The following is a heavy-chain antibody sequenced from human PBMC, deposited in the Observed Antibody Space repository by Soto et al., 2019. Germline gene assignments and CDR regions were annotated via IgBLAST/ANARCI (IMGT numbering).Heavy chain of an antibody. D-gene: IGHD1-1*01. V-gene: IGHV3-30-3*01. J-gene: IGHJ6*03. CDR2: ISYDGSNK. CDR3: ARDPQLERGPWYYYMDV. Sequence: GGSLRLSCAASGLTFSSYAMHWVRQAPGKGLEWVAVISYDGSNKYYADSVKGRFTISRDNSKNTLYLQMSSLRSEDTAVYYCARDPQLERGPWYYYMDVWGKGTTVTVSS. CDR1: GLTFSSYA.